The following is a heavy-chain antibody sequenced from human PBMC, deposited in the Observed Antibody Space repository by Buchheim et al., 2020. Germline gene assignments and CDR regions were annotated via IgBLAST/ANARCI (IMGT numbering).Heavy chain of an antibody. J-gene: IGHJ4*02. CDR3: ARGPEWHSFGYFDY. CDR1: GGSFSGYY. CDR2: INHSGST. D-gene: IGHD1-14*01. Sequence: QVQLQQWGAGLLKPSETLSLTCAVYGGSFSGYYWSWIRQPPGKGLEWIGEINHSGSTNYNPSLKSRVHLSVDTSKNQFYMKLSSVTAADTAVYYCARGPEWHSFGYFDYWGQGTL. V-gene: IGHV4-34*01.